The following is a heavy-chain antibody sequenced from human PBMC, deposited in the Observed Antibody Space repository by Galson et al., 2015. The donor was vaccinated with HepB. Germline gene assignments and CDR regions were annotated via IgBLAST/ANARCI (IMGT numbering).Heavy chain of an antibody. V-gene: IGHV6-1*01. D-gene: IGHD1-26*01. CDR3: ARVRGSFTATDAFDI. J-gene: IGHJ3*02. Sequence: CAISGDSVSSKSAAWNWIRQSPSRGLEWLGRTYYRSKWNNGYAVSVQSRITINPDTSKNQFSLQLNSVTPEDTAVYYCARVRGSFTATDAFDIWGQGTMVTVSS. CDR2: TYYRSKWNN. CDR1: GDSVSSKSAA.